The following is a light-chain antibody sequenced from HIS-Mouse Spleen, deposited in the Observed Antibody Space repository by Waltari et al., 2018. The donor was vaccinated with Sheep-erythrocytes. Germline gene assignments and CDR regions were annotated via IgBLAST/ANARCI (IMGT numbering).Light chain of an antibody. J-gene: IGKJ4*01. CDR3: QQDYSPLT. Sequence: PGERVTLSCRASQSVSSSYLTWYQQKPGQAPRLLIYGASTRATSILARLSGSGSGTDFTLSISSLQPEDFAVYYCQQDYSPLTFGGGTKVEIK. V-gene: IGKV3D-7*01. CDR1: QSVSSSY. CDR2: GAS.